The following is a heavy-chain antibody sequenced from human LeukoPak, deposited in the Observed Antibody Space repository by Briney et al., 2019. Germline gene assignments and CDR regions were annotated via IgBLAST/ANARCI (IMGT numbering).Heavy chain of an antibody. V-gene: IGHV3-48*03. CDR3: ARFDSYGYGYLDP. CDR1: GFTFSSYE. J-gene: IGHJ5*02. Sequence: GGSLRLSCAASGFTFSSYEMNWVRQAPGKGLEWVSYISSSGSTIYYADSVKGRFTISRDNAENSLYLQMNSLRAEDTAVYYCARFDSYGYGYLDPWGQGTLVTVSS. CDR2: ISSSGSTI. D-gene: IGHD5-18*01.